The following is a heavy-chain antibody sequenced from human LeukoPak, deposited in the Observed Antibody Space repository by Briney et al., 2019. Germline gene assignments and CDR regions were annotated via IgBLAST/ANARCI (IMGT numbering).Heavy chain of an antibody. CDR3: AREVGCSSTSCYFYYYYGMDV. CDR2: INPSGGST. Sequence: RASVKVSCKASGYTFTGYYMHWVRQAPGQGLEWMGIINPSGGSTSYAQKFQGRVTMTRDTSTSTVYMELSSLRSEDTAVYYCAREVGCSSTSCYFYYYYGMDVWGQGTTVTVSS. D-gene: IGHD2-2*01. J-gene: IGHJ6*02. V-gene: IGHV1-46*01. CDR1: GYTFTGYY.